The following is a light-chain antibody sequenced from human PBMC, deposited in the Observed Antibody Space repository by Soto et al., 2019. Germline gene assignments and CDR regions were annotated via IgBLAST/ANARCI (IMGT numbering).Light chain of an antibody. CDR3: ISYTVSRSYV. J-gene: IGLJ1*01. Sequence: QSALTQPPSASGSPGQSVTISCTGTKNDIGVYDFVSWYQHHPGKAPRLIIYEVVQRPSGVPDRFSGSKSGNTASLTVSGLQAEDEADYYCISYTVSRSYVFGSGTKLTVL. V-gene: IGLV2-8*01. CDR1: KNDIGVYDF. CDR2: EVV.